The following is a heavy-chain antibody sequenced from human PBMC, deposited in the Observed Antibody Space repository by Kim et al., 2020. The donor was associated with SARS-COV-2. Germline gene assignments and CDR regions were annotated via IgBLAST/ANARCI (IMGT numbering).Heavy chain of an antibody. D-gene: IGHD2-15*01. Sequence: GGSLRLSCAASGFTFSSYWMHWVRQAPGKGLVWVSRIKSDGSSTSYADSVKGRFTISRDNAKNTLYLQMNSLRAEDTAVYYCATFVCSGGSCPSPDLDYWGQGTLVTVSS. CDR1: GFTFSSYW. CDR2: IKSDGSST. V-gene: IGHV3-74*01. CDR3: ATFVCSGGSCPSPDLDY. J-gene: IGHJ4*02.